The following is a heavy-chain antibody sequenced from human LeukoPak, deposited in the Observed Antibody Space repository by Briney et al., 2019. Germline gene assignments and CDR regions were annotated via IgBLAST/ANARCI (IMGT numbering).Heavy chain of an antibody. CDR2: ISGYIGST. CDR1: GYTFTSYG. J-gene: IGHJ4*02. V-gene: IGHV1-18*01. CDR3: ARDGIRDEDYFDY. D-gene: IGHD5-24*01. Sequence: GASVKVSCKASGYTFTSYGISWVRQAPGQGLQWIGWISGYIGSTNYARKFQGRVSMTTDTSTSTVYMELRSLRSDDTAVYFRARDGIRDEDYFDYWGQGTLVTVSS.